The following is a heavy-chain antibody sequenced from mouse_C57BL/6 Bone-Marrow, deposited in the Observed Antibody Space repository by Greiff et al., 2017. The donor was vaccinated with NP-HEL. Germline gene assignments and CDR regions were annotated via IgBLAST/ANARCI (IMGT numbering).Heavy chain of an antibody. Sequence: VQLQQPGAELVRPGTSVKLSCKASGYTFTSYWMHWVKQRPGQGLEWIGVIDPSDSYTNYNQKFKGKATLTVDTSSSTAYMPLSSLTSEDSAVYYCASSSRAFAYWGQRTLVSVSA. V-gene: IGHV1-59*01. CDR3: ASSSRAFAY. CDR2: IDPSDSYT. CDR1: GYTFTSYW. D-gene: IGHD1-1*01. J-gene: IGHJ3*01.